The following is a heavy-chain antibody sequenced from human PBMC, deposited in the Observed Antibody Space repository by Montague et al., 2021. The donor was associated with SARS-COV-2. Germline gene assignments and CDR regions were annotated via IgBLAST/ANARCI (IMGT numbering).Heavy chain of an antibody. D-gene: IGHD5-18*01. CDR2: IYTSGST. Sequence: SETLSLTCTVSGGSISSYYWTWIRQSPGKGLEWIGRIYTSGSTNYNPSLKSRVTISVDTSKNQFSLKLSSVTAADTAVYYCARAPDVDTAMVIYYYGMDVWGQGTTVTVSS. CDR3: ARAPDVDTAMVIYYYGMDV. V-gene: IGHV4-4*08. CDR1: GGSISSYY. J-gene: IGHJ6*02.